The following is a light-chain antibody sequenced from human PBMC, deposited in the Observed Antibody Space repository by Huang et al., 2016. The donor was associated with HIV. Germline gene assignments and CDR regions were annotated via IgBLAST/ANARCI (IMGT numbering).Light chain of an antibody. CDR1: ASIGSN. V-gene: IGKV3-15*01. J-gene: IGKJ2*01. Sequence: VLTQSPATLSVSPGERAPVSCRASASIGSNLAWYQQRPGQAPRRLIQGASTRATGIPARCSGGGSGTEGALTISSLRSEDSAGYYCYQYNNRPPQHTFGQGTKLEIK. CDR2: GAS. CDR3: YQYNNRPPQHT.